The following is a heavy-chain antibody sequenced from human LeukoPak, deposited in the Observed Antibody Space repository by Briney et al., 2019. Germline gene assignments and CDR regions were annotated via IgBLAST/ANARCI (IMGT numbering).Heavy chain of an antibody. Sequence: GGSLRLSCAASGFTFSSYAMHWVRQAPGKGLEWVAVISYGGSNKYYAGSVKGRFTISRDNSKNTLYLQMNSLRAEDTAVYYCARAYSSSPGYYYYGMDVWGQGTTVTVSS. CDR2: ISYGGSNK. J-gene: IGHJ6*02. V-gene: IGHV3-30-3*01. CDR3: ARAYSSSPGYYYYGMDV. D-gene: IGHD6-6*01. CDR1: GFTFSSYA.